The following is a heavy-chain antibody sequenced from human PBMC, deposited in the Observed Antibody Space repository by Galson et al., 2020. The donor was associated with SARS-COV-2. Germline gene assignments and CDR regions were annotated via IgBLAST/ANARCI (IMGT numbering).Heavy chain of an antibody. D-gene: IGHD6-13*01. Sequence: GGSLRLSCAASGFTSSSYWMSWVRQAPGKGLEWVANIKQDGSEKYYVESVKGRFTISRDNAKNSLYLQMNSLRAEDTAVYYCARRSRTGDAFDIWGQGTMVTVSS. CDR3: ARRSRTGDAFDI. CDR1: GFTSSSYW. CDR2: IKQDGSEK. V-gene: IGHV3-7*01. J-gene: IGHJ3*02.